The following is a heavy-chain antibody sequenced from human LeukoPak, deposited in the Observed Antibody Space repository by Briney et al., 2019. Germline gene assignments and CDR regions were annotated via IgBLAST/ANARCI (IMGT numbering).Heavy chain of an antibody. CDR3: ARDGPWKSDY. CDR1: GGSVSSSCY. CDR2: ICSGGNT. V-gene: IGHV4-39*02. J-gene: IGHJ4*02. Sequence: SETLSLTCTVSGGSVSSSCYWGWIRQPPGKGLEWIGSICSGGNTCSNPSLASRVTISVDSSRSHFFLQLTSATAADTAVYFCARDGPWKSDYWGQGTLVTVSS. D-gene: IGHD1-1*01.